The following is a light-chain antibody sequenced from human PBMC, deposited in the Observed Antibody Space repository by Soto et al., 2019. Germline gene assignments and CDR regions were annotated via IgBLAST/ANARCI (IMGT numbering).Light chain of an antibody. CDR3: QQRSDRLS. CDR2: DAT. Sequence: VVLTQSPATLSLSLGESATLSCSASQSVGSNLAWYQQKRGQAPRLLIYDATERATGIPARFTGSRSGTDFTLSISSLEPDDFAVYYCQQRSDRLSFGGGTVVEI. V-gene: IGKV3-11*01. J-gene: IGKJ4*01. CDR1: QSVGSN.